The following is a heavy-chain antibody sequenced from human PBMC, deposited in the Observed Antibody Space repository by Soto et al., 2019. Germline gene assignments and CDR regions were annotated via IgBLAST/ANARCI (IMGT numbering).Heavy chain of an antibody. J-gene: IGHJ6*02. D-gene: IGHD3-10*01. CDR3: AKDQLRGVRGVITYYYGMDV. CDR1: GFTFSSYG. CDR2: MSYDGSNK. Sequence: QVQLVESGGGVVQPGRSLRLSCAASGFTFSSYGMHWVRQAPGKGLEWVAVMSYDGSNKYYADSVKGRFTISRDNSKNTLYLKMNSLRAEDTAVYYCAKDQLRGVRGVITYYYGMDVWGQGTTVTVSS. V-gene: IGHV3-30*18.